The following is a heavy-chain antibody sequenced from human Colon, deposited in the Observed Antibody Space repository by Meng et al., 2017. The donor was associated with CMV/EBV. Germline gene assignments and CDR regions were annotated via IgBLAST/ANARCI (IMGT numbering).Heavy chain of an antibody. CDR2: IKPSTGDT. CDR1: GYTFTGYW. V-gene: IGHV1-2*06. Sequence: VQLVQSGVEVKKPGTSVNLSCKASGYTFTGYWMHWVRQAPGQGLEWMGRIKPSTGDTNYAQNFQGRVTVTRDTSISTVYMEVNSPTSDDTAVYYCTREGFDYWGQGALVTVSS. CDR3: TREGFDY. J-gene: IGHJ4*02.